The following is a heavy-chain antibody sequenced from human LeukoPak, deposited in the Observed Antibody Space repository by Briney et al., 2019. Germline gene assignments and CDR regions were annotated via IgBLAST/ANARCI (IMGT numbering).Heavy chain of an antibody. V-gene: IGHV3-53*01. D-gene: IGHD4-23*01. CDR2: IYSGGST. J-gene: IGHJ4*02. CDR1: GFTVSSNY. Sequence: GGSLRLSCAASGFTVSSNYMSWVRQAPGKGLEWVSVIYSGGSTYYADSVKGRFTISRDNSKNTLYLQMNSLRAEDTAVYYCAKDRVGGQPAYYFDYWGQGTLVTVSS. CDR3: AKDRVGGQPAYYFDY.